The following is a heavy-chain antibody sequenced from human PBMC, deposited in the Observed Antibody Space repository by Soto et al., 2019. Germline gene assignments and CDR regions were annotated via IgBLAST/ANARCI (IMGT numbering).Heavy chain of an antibody. J-gene: IGHJ4*02. CDR1: GYSFTSYG. D-gene: IGHD6-19*01. V-gene: IGHV1-18*04. CDR3: ARGQSDGWYHDY. CDR2: ISGHNGNT. Sequence: QVQLVQSGAEVKKPGASVKVSCKASGYSFTSYGISWVRQAPGQGPEWMGWISGHNGNTNHPQSLQGRVTMTTDTSRNTAYMELRSLRSDDTAVYYCARGQSDGWYHDYWGQGTLVTVSS.